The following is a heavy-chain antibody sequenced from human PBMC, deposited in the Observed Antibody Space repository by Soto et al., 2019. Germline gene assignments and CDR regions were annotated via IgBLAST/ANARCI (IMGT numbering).Heavy chain of an antibody. CDR1: AYTFTSYA. J-gene: IGHJ6*02. CDR2: INAYNGNT. D-gene: IGHD4-17*01. Sequence: GPEVKKPGASVKVSCKASAYTFTSYAISWVRQAPGQGLEWMGWINAYNGNTKYAQKLQGRVIMTTDTSTSTGYMELRSLTSDDTAVYYCARVKETTTWYSNYYGMDVWGQGTTVTVSS. V-gene: IGHV1-18*04. CDR3: ARVKETTTWYSNYYGMDV.